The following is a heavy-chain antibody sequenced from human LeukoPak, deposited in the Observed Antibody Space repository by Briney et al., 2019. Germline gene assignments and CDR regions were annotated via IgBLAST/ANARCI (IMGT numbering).Heavy chain of an antibody. D-gene: IGHD5-24*01. CDR1: GFTFSSYA. V-gene: IGHV3-23*01. J-gene: IGHJ3*02. Sequence: GGSLRLSCAASGFTFSSYAMSWVRQAPGKGLEWVSAISGSGGSTYYADSVKGRYTISRDNSKNTLYLQMNSLRAEDTAVYYCARPQMATIQAHAFDIWGQGTMVTVSS. CDR3: ARPQMATIQAHAFDI. CDR2: ISGSGGST.